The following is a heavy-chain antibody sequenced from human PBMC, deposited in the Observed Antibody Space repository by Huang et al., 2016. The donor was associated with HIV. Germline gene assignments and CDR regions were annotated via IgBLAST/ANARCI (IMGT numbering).Heavy chain of an antibody. Sequence: QVQLVESGGGVVQPGTSLRLSCAASGFIFSNFGMHWVRQAPGKGLEGGAVISYDGRSDRYSDAVKGRFTISRDNDKNTLSREMNRLRHDDTAVYYCAKESRWFSDFDQWGQGTLVTVSS. D-gene: IGHD2-15*01. J-gene: IGHJ5*02. V-gene: IGHV3-30*18. CDR2: ISYDGRSD. CDR1: GFIFSNFG. CDR3: AKESRWFSDFDQ.